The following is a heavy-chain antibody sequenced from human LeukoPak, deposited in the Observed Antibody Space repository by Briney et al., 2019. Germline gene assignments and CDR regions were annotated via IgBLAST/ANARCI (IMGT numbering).Heavy chain of an antibody. Sequence: PSETLSLTCTVSGGSISSSNYYWGWIRQPPGKGREWIGSIYYSGSTYYNPSLKSRVTISVDTSKNQFSLKLISVTAADTAVYYCARSGAVAATGYWGQGTLVTVSS. CDR3: ARSGAVAATGY. J-gene: IGHJ4*02. V-gene: IGHV4-39*01. D-gene: IGHD6-19*01. CDR2: IYYSGST. CDR1: GGSISSSNYY.